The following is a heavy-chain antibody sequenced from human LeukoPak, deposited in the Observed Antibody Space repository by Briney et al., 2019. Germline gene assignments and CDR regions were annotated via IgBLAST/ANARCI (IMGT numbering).Heavy chain of an antibody. D-gene: IGHD4-23*01. CDR3: ATTVVTQYYYHYMDV. CDR2: IIPIFGTA. Sequence: SVKVSCKASGGTFSSYAISWVRQAPGQGLEWMGGIIPIFGTANYAQKFQGRVTITADESTSTAYMELSSLRSEDTAVYYCATTVVTQYYYHYMDVWGKGTTVTVSS. V-gene: IGHV1-69*13. CDR1: GGTFSSYA. J-gene: IGHJ6*03.